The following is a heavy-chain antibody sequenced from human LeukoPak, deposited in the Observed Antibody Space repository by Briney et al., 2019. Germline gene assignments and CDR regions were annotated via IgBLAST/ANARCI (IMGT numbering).Heavy chain of an antibody. CDR2: IRYDGSNK. CDR1: GFTFSSYG. Sequence: PGGSLRLSCAASGFTFSSYGMHWVRQAPGKGLEWVAFIRYDGSNKYYADSVKGRFTISRGNSKNTLYLQMNSLRAEDTAVYYCAKDPAAALYYYYYMDVWGKGTTVTVSS. J-gene: IGHJ6*03. V-gene: IGHV3-30*02. D-gene: IGHD6-13*01. CDR3: AKDPAAALYYYYYMDV.